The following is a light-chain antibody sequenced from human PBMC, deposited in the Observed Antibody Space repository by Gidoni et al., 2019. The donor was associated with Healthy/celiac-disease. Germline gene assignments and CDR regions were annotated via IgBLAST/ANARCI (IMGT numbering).Light chain of an antibody. CDR2: WAS. CDR3: QQYYSTPYS. J-gene: IGKJ2*03. V-gene: IGKV4-1*01. CDR1: QSVLYISNNNNY. Sequence: DIVMTHSPDSLAVSLGERATINCKSSQSVLYISNNNNYLAWYQQKPGQPPKLLIYWASTRESGVPDRFSGSGSGTDFTLTISSLQAEDVAVYYCQQYYSTPYSFGQGTKLEIK.